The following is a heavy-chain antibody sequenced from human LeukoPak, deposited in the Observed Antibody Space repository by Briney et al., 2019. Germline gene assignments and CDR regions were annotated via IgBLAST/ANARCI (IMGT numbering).Heavy chain of an antibody. CDR3: ALLRGPYYYDSSGYYGTFDP. CDR1: GYTFTSYD. Sequence: GASVKVSCKASGYTFTSYDINWVRQATGQGLEWMGWMNPNSGNTGYAQKFQGRVTMTRNTSISTAYMELSSLRSEDTAVYYCALLRGPYYYDSSGYYGTFDPWGQGTLVTVSS. J-gene: IGHJ5*02. V-gene: IGHV1-8*01. D-gene: IGHD3-22*01. CDR2: MNPNSGNT.